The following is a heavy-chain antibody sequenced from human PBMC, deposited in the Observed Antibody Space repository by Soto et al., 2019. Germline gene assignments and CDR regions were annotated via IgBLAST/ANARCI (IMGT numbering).Heavy chain of an antibody. J-gene: IGHJ4*02. D-gene: IGHD6-19*01. Sequence: GGSLRLSCAASGFTFNSYSMNWVRQDPGKGLEWVSSISSSSSYIYYADSVKGRFTISRDNSKNTLYLQMNSLRAEDTAVYYCAKDPTLLAVADFDYWGQGTLVTVSS. CDR2: ISSSSSYI. CDR3: AKDPTLLAVADFDY. V-gene: IGHV3-21*04. CDR1: GFTFNSYS.